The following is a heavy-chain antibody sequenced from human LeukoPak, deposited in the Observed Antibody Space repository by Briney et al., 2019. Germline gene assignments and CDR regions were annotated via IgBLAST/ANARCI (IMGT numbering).Heavy chain of an antibody. CDR2: IYYSGNT. CDR1: GGSVSSANYY. V-gene: IGHV4-61*01. Sequence: SETLSLTCTVSGGSVSSANYYWSWIRQPPGKGLEWIGYIYYSGNTNYNPSLKSRVTISVDTSKNQFSLNLSSVTAADTAVYYCARGPSSGYSYGWGQGTLVTVSS. J-gene: IGHJ4*02. CDR3: ARGPSSGYSYG. D-gene: IGHD5-18*01.